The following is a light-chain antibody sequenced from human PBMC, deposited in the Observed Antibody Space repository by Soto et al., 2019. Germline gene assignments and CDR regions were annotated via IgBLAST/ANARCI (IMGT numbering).Light chain of an antibody. J-gene: IGKJ5*01. CDR1: QSIGSN. CDR3: QQNNDWPAIT. V-gene: IGKV3-15*01. CDR2: GAS. Sequence: EIVMTQSPATLSVSPGERATLFCRASQSIGSNLVWYQQKRGQAPRLLIFGASTRATDVPARFSGSGSGTDFTLTISSLQSEDFAVYICQQNNDWPAITFGQGTRLEI.